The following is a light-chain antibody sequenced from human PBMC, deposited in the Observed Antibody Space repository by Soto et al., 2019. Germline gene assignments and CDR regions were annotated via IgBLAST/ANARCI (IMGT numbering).Light chain of an antibody. Sequence: QSVLAQPPSASGSPGQSVTISCTGTSSDVGAYNYVSWYQQHPGNAPKLVIYEVTERPSGVPERFSGSKSGSTASLTVSGLQAEDEALYYCASYAGNNNFVLFGGGTKVTVL. CDR1: SSDVGAYNY. J-gene: IGLJ2*01. CDR2: EVT. CDR3: ASYAGNNNFVL. V-gene: IGLV2-8*01.